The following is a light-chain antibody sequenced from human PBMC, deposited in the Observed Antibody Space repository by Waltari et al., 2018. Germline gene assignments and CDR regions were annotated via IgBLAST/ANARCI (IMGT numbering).Light chain of an antibody. CDR3: QHYVRLPAT. V-gene: IGKV3-20*01. CDR1: PSVGRS. J-gene: IGKJ1*01. CDR2: GSS. Sequence: EIVLTQSPGTLSLYPGERATLSCRASPSVGRSFAWSQQKPGQAPRRLLYGSSSRATGIPDRFSGSGSGTDVSLTISRLEPEDFAVYYCQHYVRLPATFGQGTKVEIK.